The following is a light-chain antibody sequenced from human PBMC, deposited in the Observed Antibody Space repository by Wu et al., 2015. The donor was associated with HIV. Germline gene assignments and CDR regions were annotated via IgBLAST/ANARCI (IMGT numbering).Light chain of an antibody. Sequence: EIVMTQSPATLSVSPGERATLSCRASQSVGSNLAWYQQKPGQAPRLLIYGASTRVTGIPARFSGSGSGTEFALTISSMQSEDFAVYYCQQYNSWPRTFGQGTKVEIK. CDR3: QQYNSWPRT. V-gene: IGKV3-15*01. J-gene: IGKJ1*01. CDR2: GAS. CDR1: QSVGSN.